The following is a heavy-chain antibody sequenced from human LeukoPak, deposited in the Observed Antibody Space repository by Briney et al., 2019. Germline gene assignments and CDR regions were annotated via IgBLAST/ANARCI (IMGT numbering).Heavy chain of an antibody. CDR3: ARVNSTHYYDSSGYLDY. J-gene: IGHJ4*02. CDR1: GGSFSGYY. D-gene: IGHD3-22*01. CDR2: INHSGST. Sequence: SETLSLTCAVYGGSFSGYYWSWIRQPQGKGRGWMGEINHSGSTNYNPSLKSRVTISVDTSKHQFSLKLSSVTAADTAVYYCARVNSTHYYDSSGYLDYWGQGTLVTVSS. V-gene: IGHV4-34*01.